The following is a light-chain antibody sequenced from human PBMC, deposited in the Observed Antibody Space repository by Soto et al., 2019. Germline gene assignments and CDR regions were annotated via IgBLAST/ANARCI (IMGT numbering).Light chain of an antibody. J-gene: IGLJ1*01. Sequence: QSVLTQPPSVSGAPGQRVTISCTGSSSNIGAGYDVHWYQLLPGTAPKVLIYSNKNRPSGVPERFSGSKSGTSASLAITGLQAEDEADYYCQSYDNNLISYVFGAGTKVTVL. CDR3: QSYDNNLISYV. CDR2: SNK. V-gene: IGLV1-40*01. CDR1: SSNIGAGYD.